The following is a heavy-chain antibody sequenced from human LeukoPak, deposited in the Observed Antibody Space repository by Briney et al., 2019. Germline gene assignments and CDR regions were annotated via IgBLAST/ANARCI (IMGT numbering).Heavy chain of an antibody. V-gene: IGHV3-21*06. J-gene: IGHJ5*02. D-gene: IGHD4-17*01. CDR2: VSFGSSYI. CDR3: ARASTEYAVTDGFDT. Sequence: PGGSLRLSCAASGLTFKDYTMNWVRQSPGKGLQWVSYVSFGSSYISYADSLKGRFTISRDDAKSSVYLEMTSLRTDDTAVYYCARASTEYAVTDGFDTWGPGTLVTVSS. CDR1: GLTFKDYT.